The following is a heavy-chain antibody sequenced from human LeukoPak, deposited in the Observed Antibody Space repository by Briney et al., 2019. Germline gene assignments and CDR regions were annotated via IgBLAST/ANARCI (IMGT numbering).Heavy chain of an antibody. CDR2: IRYDGSNK. V-gene: IGHV3-30*02. J-gene: IGHJ4*02. CDR1: GFIFNTYV. Sequence: GGSLRLSCAASGFIFNTYVMHWVRQAPGKGLEWLAFIRYDGSNKNYADSVKGRFTISRDNTKNSLYLQMNSLRAEDTAVYYCARKNGLDYWGQGTLVTVSS. CDR3: ARKNGLDY.